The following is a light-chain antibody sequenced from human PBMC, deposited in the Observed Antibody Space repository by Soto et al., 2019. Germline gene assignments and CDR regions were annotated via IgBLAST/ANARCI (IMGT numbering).Light chain of an antibody. J-gene: IGKJ4*01. CDR2: GAS. CDR1: QSVSSRD. Sequence: EIVLTQSPGTLSLSPGERATLSCRASQSVSSRDLAWYQQKPGQAPRLLIYGASSRATGIPDRFSGSGSGTDFTLTISRLEPEDFAVYYCHQRSKWPLTFGGGTKVEIK. V-gene: IGKV3D-20*02. CDR3: HQRSKWPLT.